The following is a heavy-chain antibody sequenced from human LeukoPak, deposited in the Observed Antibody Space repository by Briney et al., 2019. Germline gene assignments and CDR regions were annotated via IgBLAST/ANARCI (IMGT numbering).Heavy chain of an antibody. J-gene: IGHJ4*02. V-gene: IGHV5-51*01. D-gene: IGHD3-22*01. CDR1: GYSFTSYW. CDR3: ARHTYDSSGYYLDY. Sequence: GESLKISCQGSGYSFTSYWIGWVRQMPGKGLELIGIIYPGDSDTRYSSSFQGQVTISADKSISTAYLQWSSLKASDTAMYYCARHTYDSSGYYLDYWGQGTLVTVSS. CDR2: IYPGDSDT.